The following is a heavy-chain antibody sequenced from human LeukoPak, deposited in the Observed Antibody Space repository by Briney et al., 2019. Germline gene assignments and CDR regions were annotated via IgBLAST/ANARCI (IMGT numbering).Heavy chain of an antibody. Sequence: QSGGSLRLSCAASGFTFSSYEMNWVRQAPGKGLEWVSYISSSGSTIYYADSVRGRFTIPRDNAKNSLYLQMNSLRAEDTAVYYCARVLVAFDYWGQGTLVTVSS. CDR1: GFTFSSYE. J-gene: IGHJ4*02. CDR3: ARVLVAFDY. V-gene: IGHV3-48*03. CDR2: ISSSGSTI. D-gene: IGHD3-9*01.